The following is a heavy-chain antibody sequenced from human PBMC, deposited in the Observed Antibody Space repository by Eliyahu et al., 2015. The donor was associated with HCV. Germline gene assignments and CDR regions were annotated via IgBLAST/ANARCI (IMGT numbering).Heavy chain of an antibody. CDR2: IDPSESXT. D-gene: IGHD2/OR15-2a*01. V-gene: IGHV5-10-1*03. J-gene: IGHJ4*02. Sequence: EVQLVQSGAEVKKPGESLRISCEXSGYTFTNYWISWVRQMPGKGLEWMGRIDPSESXTNYSPSFQGHVTMSVDKSISSAYLQWSSLKASDTAMYYCARLNVDTPTFPSRDPDYWGQGTLVTVSS. CDR3: ARLNVDTPTFPSRDPDY. CDR1: GYTFTNYW.